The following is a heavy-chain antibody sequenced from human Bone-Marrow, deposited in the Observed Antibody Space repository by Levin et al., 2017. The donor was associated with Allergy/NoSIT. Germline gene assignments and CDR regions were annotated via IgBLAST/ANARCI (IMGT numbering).Heavy chain of an antibody. J-gene: IGHJ1*01. V-gene: IGHV3-74*01. CDR1: GFTFSSYW. CDR2: INSDGSST. CDR3: ARWGRAPDRGFQH. D-gene: IGHD6-13*01. Sequence: GGSLRLSCAASGFTFSSYWMHWVRQAPGKGLVWVSRINSDGSSTSYADSVKGRFTISRDNAKNTLYLQMNSLRAEDTAVYYCARWGRAPDRGFQHWGQGTLVTVSS.